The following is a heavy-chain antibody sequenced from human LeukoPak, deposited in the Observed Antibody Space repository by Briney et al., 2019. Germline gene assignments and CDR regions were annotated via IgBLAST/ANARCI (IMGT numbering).Heavy chain of an antibody. CDR2: IYYSGST. Sequence: SETLSLTCTVSGGSISSYYWSWIRQPPGKGLEWIGYIYYSGSTNYNPSLKSRVTISEDTSKNQFSLQLSSVTAADTAVYYCARASKHIVVVTDWGQGTLVTVSS. J-gene: IGHJ1*01. CDR1: GGSISSYY. V-gene: IGHV4-59*01. CDR3: ARASKHIVVVTD. D-gene: IGHD2-21*02.